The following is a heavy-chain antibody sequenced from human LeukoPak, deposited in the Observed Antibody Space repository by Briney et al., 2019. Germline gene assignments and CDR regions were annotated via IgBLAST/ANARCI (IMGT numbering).Heavy chain of an antibody. Sequence: SETLSLTCTVSGGSISSSSFYWGWIRQPPGKGLEWIGSIYYSGSTYYNPSLKSRVTISVDTSKNQFSLKLSSVTAADTAVYYCAGDCGGDCYSWGQGTLVTVSS. J-gene: IGHJ4*02. V-gene: IGHV4-39*07. CDR3: AGDCGGDCYS. D-gene: IGHD2-21*02. CDR2: IYYSGST. CDR1: GGSISSSSFY.